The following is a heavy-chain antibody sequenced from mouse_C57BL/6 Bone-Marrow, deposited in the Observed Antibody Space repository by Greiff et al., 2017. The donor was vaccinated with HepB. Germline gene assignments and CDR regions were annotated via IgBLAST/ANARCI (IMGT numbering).Heavy chain of an antibody. J-gene: IGHJ4*01. CDR3: ARVTTVVATRDYAMDY. V-gene: IGHV14-3*01. CDR2: IDPANGNT. D-gene: IGHD1-1*01. CDR1: GFNIKNTY. Sequence: EVMLVESVAELVRPGASVKLSCTASGFNIKNTYMPWVKQRPEQGLEWIGRIDPANGNTKYAPKFQGKATITADTSSNTAYLQLSSLTSEDTAIYYCARVTTVVATRDYAMDYWGQGTSVTVSS.